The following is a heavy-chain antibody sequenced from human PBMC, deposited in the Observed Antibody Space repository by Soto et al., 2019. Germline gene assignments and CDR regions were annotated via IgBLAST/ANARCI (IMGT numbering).Heavy chain of an antibody. V-gene: IGHV4-4*07. Sequence: QVQLQESGPGLVKPSETLSLTCTVSGGFISSYYWSWIRQPAGKGLEWIGRIYTSGSTNYNPSLKSRVTMSVDTSKNQFSLKLSSVTAADTAVYYCARCPYYDLRQRYWYFDLWGRGTLVTVSS. CDR1: GGFISSYY. CDR3: ARCPYYDLRQRYWYFDL. J-gene: IGHJ2*01. CDR2: IYTSGST. D-gene: IGHD3-3*01.